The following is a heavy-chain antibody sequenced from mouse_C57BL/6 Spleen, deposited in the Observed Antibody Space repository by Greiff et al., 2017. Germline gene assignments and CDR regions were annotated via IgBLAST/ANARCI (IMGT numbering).Heavy chain of an antibody. V-gene: IGHV1-64*01. D-gene: IGHD2-4*01. Sequence: QVQLQQPGAELVKPGASVKLSCKASGYTFTSYWMHWVKQRPGQGLEWIGMIHPNSGSTNYNEKFKSKATLTVDKSSSTAYMQLSSLTSEDSAVYYCARWGYDYDFFDYWGQGTTLPVSS. J-gene: IGHJ2*01. CDR3: ARWGYDYDFFDY. CDR1: GYTFTSYW. CDR2: IHPNSGST.